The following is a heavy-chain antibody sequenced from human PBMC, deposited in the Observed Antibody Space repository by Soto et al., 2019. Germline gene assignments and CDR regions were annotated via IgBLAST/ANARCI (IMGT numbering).Heavy chain of an antibody. V-gene: IGHV1-69*12. J-gene: IGHJ4*02. CDR3: ARYDDTAMAYFDY. CDR1: GGTFSSYA. Sequence: QVQLVQSGAEVKKPGSSVKVSCKASGGTFSSYAISWVRQAPGQGLEWMGGIIPIFGTANYAQKFQGRVTITADESTSTAYMELSSRRSEYTAVYYCARYDDTAMAYFDYWGQGTLVTVSS. CDR2: IIPIFGTA. D-gene: IGHD5-18*01.